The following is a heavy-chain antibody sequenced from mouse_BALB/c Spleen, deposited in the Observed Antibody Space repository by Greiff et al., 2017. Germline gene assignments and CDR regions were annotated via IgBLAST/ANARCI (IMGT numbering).Heavy chain of an antibody. Sequence: VHVKQSGAELVKPGASVKLSCTASGFNIKDTYMHWVKQRPEQGLEWIGRIDPANGNTKYDPKFQGKATITADTSSNTAYLQLSSLTSEDTAVYYCAMITTAMDYWGQGTSVTVSS. J-gene: IGHJ4*01. CDR1: GFNIKDTY. CDR3: AMITTAMDY. D-gene: IGHD2-4*01. V-gene: IGHV14-3*02. CDR2: IDPANGNT.